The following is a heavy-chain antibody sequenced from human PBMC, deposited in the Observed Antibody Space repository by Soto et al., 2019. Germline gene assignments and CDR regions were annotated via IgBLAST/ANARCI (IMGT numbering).Heavy chain of an antibody. CDR1: GYTFTIYA. Sequence: ASVKVSCKASGYTFTIYAMHWVRQAPGQRLEWMGWINAGNGNTKYSQKFQGRVTITRDTSASTAYMELSSLRSEDTAVYYCARDPLVAGTSFYYGMDVWGQGTTVTVSS. D-gene: IGHD6-19*01. V-gene: IGHV1-3*01. J-gene: IGHJ6*02. CDR2: INAGNGNT. CDR3: ARDPLVAGTSFYYGMDV.